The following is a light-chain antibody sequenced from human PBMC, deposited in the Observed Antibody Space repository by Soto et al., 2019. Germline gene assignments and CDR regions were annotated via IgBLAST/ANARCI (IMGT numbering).Light chain of an antibody. CDR1: SSDVGAYNS. CDR3: SSYTSSGTLV. V-gene: IGLV2-14*03. Sequence: QSALTEPASVSGSPGQSITISCTGTSSDVGAYNSVSWYQNHPGKAPKLMIYDVSNRPSGVSSRFSGSKSGNTASLTISGLHAEYEADYYCSSYTSSGTLVFGGGTKLTVL. CDR2: DVS. J-gene: IGLJ2*01.